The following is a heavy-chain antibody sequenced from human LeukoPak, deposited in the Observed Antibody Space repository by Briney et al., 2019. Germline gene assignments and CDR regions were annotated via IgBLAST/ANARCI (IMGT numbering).Heavy chain of an antibody. Sequence: ASVKVSCKASGYTFTGYYMHWVRQAPGQGLEWMGWINPNSGGTNYAQKFQGRVTMTRDTSISTAYMELSRLRSDDTAVYYCARVLSGSYPGDYWGQGTLVTVSS. CDR2: INPNSGGT. CDR3: ARVLSGSYPGDY. D-gene: IGHD1-26*01. V-gene: IGHV1-2*02. J-gene: IGHJ4*02. CDR1: GYTFTGYY.